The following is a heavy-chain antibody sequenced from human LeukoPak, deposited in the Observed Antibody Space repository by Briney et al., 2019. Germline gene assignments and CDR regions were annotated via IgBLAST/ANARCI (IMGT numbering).Heavy chain of an antibody. CDR2: INSDGSST. D-gene: IGHD2-15*01. CDR1: GFTFSSYS. CDR3: ARGAPPRYCSGGSCGDY. J-gene: IGHJ4*02. V-gene: IGHV3-74*01. Sequence: GGSLRLSCAASGFTFSSYSMNWVRQAPGKGLVWVSRINSDGSSTSYADSVKGRFTISRDNAKNTLYLQMNSLRAEDTAVYYCARGAPPRYCSGGSCGDYWGQGTLVTVSS.